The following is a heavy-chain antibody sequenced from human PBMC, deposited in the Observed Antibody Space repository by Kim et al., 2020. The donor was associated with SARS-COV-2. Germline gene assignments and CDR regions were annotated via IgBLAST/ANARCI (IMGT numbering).Heavy chain of an antibody. D-gene: IGHD6-13*01. CDR3: ARLVSKFEMVPYLDP. CDR2: VYYTGDT. Sequence: SETLSLTCTASGDSISYSSYFWFWIRQPPGKGLEYIGNVYYTGDTSYDPSLGSRVAMSVDRTRNQFSLTLNSVTTADTAVYYCARLVSKFEMVPYLDPLG. CDR1: GDSISYSSYF. J-gene: IGHJ5*02. V-gene: IGHV4-39*01.